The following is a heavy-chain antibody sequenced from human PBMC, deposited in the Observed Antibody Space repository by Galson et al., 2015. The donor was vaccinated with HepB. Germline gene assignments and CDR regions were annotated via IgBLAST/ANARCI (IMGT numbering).Heavy chain of an antibody. CDR3: ARVSGYGYGYGDYFDY. J-gene: IGHJ4*02. CDR1: GFTFSSYW. D-gene: IGHD5-18*01. Sequence: SLRLSCAASGFTFSSYWMSWVRQAPGKGLEWVANIKQDGSEKYYVDSVKGRFTISRDNAKNSLYLQMNSLRAEDTAVYYCARVSGYGYGYGDYFDYWGQGTLVTVSS. CDR2: IKQDGSEK. V-gene: IGHV3-7*03.